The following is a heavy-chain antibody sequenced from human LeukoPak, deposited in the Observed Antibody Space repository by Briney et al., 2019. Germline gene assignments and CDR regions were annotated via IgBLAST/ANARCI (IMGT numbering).Heavy chain of an antibody. D-gene: IGHD4-17*01. CDR2: VSSSSSYI. Sequence: GGSLRLSCASSGFTFSSSGTKWVRQAPGKGLEWVSSVSSSSSYIYYADSVKGRFTISRDNAKNSLYLQMNSLRAEDTAVYYCARSRCGVHCDYELSVYCGERALVTVSS. CDR1: GFTFSSSG. J-gene: IGHJ4*02. V-gene: IGHV3-21*01. CDR3: ARSRCGVHCDYELSVY.